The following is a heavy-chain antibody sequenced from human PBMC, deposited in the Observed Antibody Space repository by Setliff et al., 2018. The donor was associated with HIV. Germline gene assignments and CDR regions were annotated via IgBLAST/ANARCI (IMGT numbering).Heavy chain of an antibody. CDR3: VKDSLGAMVPYYFQS. V-gene: IGHV3-30*18. J-gene: IGHJ4*02. D-gene: IGHD5-18*01. CDR2: LSYEGSYK. Sequence: PGGSLRLSCAASGFTFSNYAMSWVRQAPGKGLEWVAGLSYEGSYKYYAVSVKGRCTISRDTSRNTLYLQMNSLRAEDTAVYYCVKDSLGAMVPYYFQSWGQGTLVTGSS. CDR1: GFTFSNYA.